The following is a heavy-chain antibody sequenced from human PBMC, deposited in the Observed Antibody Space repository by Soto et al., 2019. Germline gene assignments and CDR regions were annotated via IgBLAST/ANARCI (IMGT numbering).Heavy chain of an antibody. V-gene: IGHV1-69*06. D-gene: IGHD5-18*01. Sequence: SVKVSCKASGGTFSSYAISWVRQAPGQGLEWMGGIIPIFGTASYAQKFQGRVTITADKSTSTAYMELSSLRSEDTAVYYCARDPVRGYSYGFYGMDVWGQGTTVTVSS. CDR3: ARDPVRGYSYGFYGMDV. J-gene: IGHJ6*02. CDR2: IIPIFGTA. CDR1: GGTFSSYA.